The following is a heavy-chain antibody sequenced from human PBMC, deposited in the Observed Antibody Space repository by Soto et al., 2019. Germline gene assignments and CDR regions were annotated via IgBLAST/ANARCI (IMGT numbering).Heavy chain of an antibody. CDR1: GFTFSSYG. J-gene: IGHJ6*02. D-gene: IGHD3-3*01. CDR3: AKGFDFWSGYYPYGMDV. CDR2: ISYDGNNK. Sequence: PGGSLRLSCAASGFTFSSYGMHWVRQAPGKGLEWVAVISYDGNNKYYADSVKGRFTISRDNSKNTLYLQMNSLRAEDTAVYYCAKGFDFWSGYYPYGMDVWGQGTTVTVSS. V-gene: IGHV3-30*18.